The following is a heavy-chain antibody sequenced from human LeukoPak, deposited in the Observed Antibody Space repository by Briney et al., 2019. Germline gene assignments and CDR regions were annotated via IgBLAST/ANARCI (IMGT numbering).Heavy chain of an antibody. Sequence: GGSLRLSCAASGFTVSSNYMSWVRQAPGKGLEWVSVIYSGGSTYYADSVKGRFTISRDNSKNTLYLQMNSLRAEDTAVYYCARDDTTMVREGDAFDIWGQGTMVTVSS. J-gene: IGHJ3*02. CDR2: IYSGGST. CDR3: ARDDTTMVREGDAFDI. CDR1: GFTVSSNY. V-gene: IGHV3-66*01. D-gene: IGHD3-10*01.